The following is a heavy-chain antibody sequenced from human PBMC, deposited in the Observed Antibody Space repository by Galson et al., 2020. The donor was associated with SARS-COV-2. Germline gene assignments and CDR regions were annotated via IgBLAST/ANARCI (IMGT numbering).Heavy chain of an antibody. CDR2: INHSGPT. J-gene: IGHJ4*02. Sequence: SQASETLSLTCAVYGGSFSDYLWSWVRQTPGKGLEWIGEINHSGPTSYNPSLKGRLTISATTSKNQFSLRLSSVTAADRGVYYCARGTRDITMIVVVMTSVSSHLDFWGQGTLVTVSS. CDR3: ARGTRDITMIVVVMTSVSSHLDF. D-gene: IGHD3-22*01. CDR1: GGSFSDYL. V-gene: IGHV4-34*01.